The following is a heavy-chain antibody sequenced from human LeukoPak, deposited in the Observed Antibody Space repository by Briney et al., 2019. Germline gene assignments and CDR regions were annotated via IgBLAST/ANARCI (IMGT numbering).Heavy chain of an antibody. D-gene: IGHD6-13*01. CDR3: ARDAVYSSSWQYY. CDR2: IWYDGSNK. J-gene: IGHJ4*02. CDR1: GFTFSSYG. Sequence: GRSLRLSCAASGFTFSSYGMHWVRQAPGKGLEWVAVIWYDGSNKYYADSVKGRFAISRDNSKNTLYLQMNSLRAEDTAVYYCARDAVYSSSWQYYWGQGTLVTVSS. V-gene: IGHV3-33*01.